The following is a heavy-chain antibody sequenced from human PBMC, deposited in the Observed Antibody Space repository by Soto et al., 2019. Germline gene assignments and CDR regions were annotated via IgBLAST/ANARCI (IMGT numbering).Heavy chain of an antibody. J-gene: IGHJ6*02. CDR2: IKQDGSEK. Sequence: EVQLVESGGGLVQPGGSLRLSCEASGFMFSDYWMTWVHQAPGKGLEWVANIKQDGSEKYFVDSVKGRFTISRDNAKNSLYLQMSSLRAEDTAVYYCARGEGAGLFGMDVWGQGTTVTVSS. D-gene: IGHD1-26*01. V-gene: IGHV3-7*03. CDR1: GFMFSDYW. CDR3: ARGEGAGLFGMDV.